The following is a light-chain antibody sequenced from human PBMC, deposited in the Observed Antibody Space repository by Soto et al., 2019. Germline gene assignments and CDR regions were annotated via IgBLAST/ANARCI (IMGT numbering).Light chain of an antibody. CDR2: EVS. V-gene: IGKV2-30*02. Sequence: EVVMTQSPLSLPVTLGQPASISCRSSQSLIHSDGSTYLSWFQQRPVRSPRRLIYEVSDRDSGVPDRFSGSGSGTDFTLKISRGEAEDVGVYYCMQGTHWPWTFGQGTEVEIK. J-gene: IGKJ1*01. CDR1: QSLIHSDGSTY. CDR3: MQGTHWPWT.